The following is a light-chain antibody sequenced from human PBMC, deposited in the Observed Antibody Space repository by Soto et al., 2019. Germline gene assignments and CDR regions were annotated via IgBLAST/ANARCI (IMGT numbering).Light chain of an antibody. CDR3: QEYSSF. V-gene: IGKV1-5*01. Sequence: DIHMTQSPSTLSASVGDRVTITCRASRDITRWLAWYQQKPGRAPKVLIYEASNLQSGVPSRFSGSGSGTEFTLTISSLLPDDFGTYYCQEYSSFFGGGTKV. CDR1: RDITRW. J-gene: IGKJ4*01. CDR2: EAS.